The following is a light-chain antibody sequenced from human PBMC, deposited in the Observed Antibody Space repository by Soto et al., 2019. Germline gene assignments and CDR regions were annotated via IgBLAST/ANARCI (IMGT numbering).Light chain of an antibody. CDR2: GAS. J-gene: IGKJ2*01. V-gene: IGKV3-20*01. CDR1: QSVISNY. Sequence: ESVLAQSPGTLSLSPGEGATLSCRSSQSVISNYLAWYQKKPGQAPTLLIYGASNRATGIPDRCSGSGSGTDFTLTIRRLETEDFGVYFCQEYDTATYTFGQGTKVDIK. CDR3: QEYDTATYT.